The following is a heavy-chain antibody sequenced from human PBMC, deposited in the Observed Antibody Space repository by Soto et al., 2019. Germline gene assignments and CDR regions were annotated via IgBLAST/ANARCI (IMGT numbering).Heavy chain of an antibody. CDR3: AKGSMPAHQFLDH. V-gene: IGHV3-30*18. CDR1: GFTFSNYG. D-gene: IGHD6-6*01. J-gene: IGHJ4*02. Sequence: QVQLVESGGGVVQPGRSLRLSCAASGFTFSNYGMHWVRQAPGKGLEWVTTISSDGNDKYYADSVKGRFTISSDNSKNTLDLQMNCLRAEDTAVYYCAKGSMPAHQFLDHWGQGNRVTVSS. CDR2: ISSDGNDK.